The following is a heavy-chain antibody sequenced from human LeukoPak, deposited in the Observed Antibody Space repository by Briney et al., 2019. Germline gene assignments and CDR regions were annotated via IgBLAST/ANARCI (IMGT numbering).Heavy chain of an antibody. CDR3: ARDRHIAAAVYYYYMDV. J-gene: IGHJ6*03. CDR1: GYTFTSYI. D-gene: IGHD6-13*01. Sequence: ASVKVSFKASGYTFTSYINSWVRQAPGQGLEWMGWINAYNGNTDYAQRVQGRVTMTTDTSTSKAYMEVRSLRSDDTAVYYCARDRHIAAAVYYYYMDVWGKGTPVTVSS. V-gene: IGHV1-18*01. CDR2: INAYNGNT.